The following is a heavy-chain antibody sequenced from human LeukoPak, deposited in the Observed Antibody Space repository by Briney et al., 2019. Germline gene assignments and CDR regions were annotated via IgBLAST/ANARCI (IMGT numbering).Heavy chain of an antibody. D-gene: IGHD6-19*01. CDR2: INPSGGST. J-gene: IGHJ4*02. V-gene: IGHV1-46*03. CDR3: ASSPLWLVPGYFDY. CDR1: GYTFTSYY. Sequence: ASVKVSCKXSGYTFTSYYMHWVQQAPGQGLEWMGLINPSGGSTSYAQKFQGRVTMTRDTSTSTVYMELSSLRSEDTAVYYCASSPLWLVPGYFDYWGQGTLVTVSS.